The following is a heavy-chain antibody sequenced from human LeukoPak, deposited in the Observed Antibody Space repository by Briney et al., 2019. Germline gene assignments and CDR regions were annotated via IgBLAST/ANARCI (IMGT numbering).Heavy chain of an antibody. D-gene: IGHD6-13*01. V-gene: IGHV4-59*08. J-gene: IGHJ4*02. CDR2: IYSSGST. Sequence: PSETLSLTCAVSGGSISSYYWSWIRQPPGKGLEWIGYIYSSGSTNYNPSLKSRVTISVDTSKTQFSLKLSSVTAADTAVYYCARLYSSTWSFDYWGQGTLVTVSS. CDR1: GGSISSYY. CDR3: ARLYSSTWSFDY.